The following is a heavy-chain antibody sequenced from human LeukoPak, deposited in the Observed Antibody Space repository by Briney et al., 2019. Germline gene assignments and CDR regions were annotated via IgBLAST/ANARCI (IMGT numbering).Heavy chain of an antibody. CDR2: INHSGST. V-gene: IGHV4-34*01. CDR1: GGSFSGYY. J-gene: IGHJ5*02. Sequence: SETLSLTCAVYGGSFSGYYWSWIRQPPGKGLEWIGEINHSGSTNYNPSLKSRVTMSVDTSKNQFSLKLSSVTAADTAVYYCARPYYDSSGYWFDPWGQGTLVTVSS. CDR3: ARPYYDSSGYWFDP. D-gene: IGHD3-22*01.